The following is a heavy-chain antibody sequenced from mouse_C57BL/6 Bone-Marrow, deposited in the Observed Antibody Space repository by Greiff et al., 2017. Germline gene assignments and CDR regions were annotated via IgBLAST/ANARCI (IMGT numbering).Heavy chain of an antibody. V-gene: IGHV1-63*01. CDR1: GYTFTNYW. J-gene: IGHJ4*01. D-gene: IGHD2-2*01. Sequence: QVQLQQSGAELVRPGTSVKMSCKASGYTFTNYWIGWAKQRPGHGLEWIGDIYPGGGYTNYTEKFKGKATLTADKSSSTAYMQFSSLTSEDSAIYYGARDGYDRGYYAMDYWGQGTSGTVSS. CDR3: ARDGYDRGYYAMDY. CDR2: IYPGGGYT.